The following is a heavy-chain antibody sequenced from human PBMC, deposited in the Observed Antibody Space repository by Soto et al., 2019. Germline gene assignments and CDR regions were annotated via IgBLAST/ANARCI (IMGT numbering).Heavy chain of an antibody. J-gene: IGHJ4*02. V-gene: IGHV3-48*01. D-gene: IGHD3-9*01. CDR1: GFTFSSYS. CDR2: ISSSSSTI. CDR3: ELDPDILTV. Sequence: EVQLVESGGGLVQPGGSLRLSCAASGFTFSSYSMNWVRQAPGKGLEWVSYISSSSSTIYYADSVKGRFTISRDNAKNSSYLQMSSLRAEDTAVYYCELDPDILTVWGQGTLVTVSS.